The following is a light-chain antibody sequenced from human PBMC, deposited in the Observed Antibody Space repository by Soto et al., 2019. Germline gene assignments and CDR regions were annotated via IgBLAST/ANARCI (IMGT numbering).Light chain of an antibody. CDR2: GAS. Sequence: DIVLTQSPGTLSLSPGDRATLSCSASQSVSTSYLAWYQQKPGQAPRLLIYGASTRATGIPHRFSGGGSGTEFTVTISSLQSEDFAIYYCQQYDIWPPYTFGQGTKVDIK. V-gene: IGKV3-15*01. CDR1: QSVSTSY. CDR3: QQYDIWPPYT. J-gene: IGKJ2*01.